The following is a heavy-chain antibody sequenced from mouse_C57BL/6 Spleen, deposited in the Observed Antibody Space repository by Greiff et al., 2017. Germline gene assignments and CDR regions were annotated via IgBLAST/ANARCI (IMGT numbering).Heavy chain of an antibody. J-gene: IGHJ4*01. CDR3: ARQGTTVRYYAMDY. D-gene: IGHD1-1*01. Sequence: QVQLKQPGAELVKPGASVKLSCKASGYTFTSYWMHWVKQRPGRGLEWIGRIDPDSGGTKYNEKFKGKATLTVDKPSSTAYMQLSSLTPEDSAVYYCARQGTTVRYYAMDYWGQGTSVTVSS. CDR2: IDPDSGGT. V-gene: IGHV1-72*01. CDR1: GYTFTSYW.